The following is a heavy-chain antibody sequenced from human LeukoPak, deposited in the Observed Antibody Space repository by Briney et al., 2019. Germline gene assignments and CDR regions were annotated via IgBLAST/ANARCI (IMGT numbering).Heavy chain of an antibody. J-gene: IGHJ4*02. V-gene: IGHV3-23*01. D-gene: IGHD4-23*01. CDR2: TSSSDAGT. CDR3: ARGGVSVGGNFDY. CDR1: GFTFSSYA. Sequence: PGGSLRLSCAASGFTFSSYAMSWVRQAPGKGLEWVSATSSSDAGTYHADSVRGRFTISRDNSKNTLYLQMNSLRAEDTAVYYCARGGVSVGGNFDYWGQGTLVTVSS.